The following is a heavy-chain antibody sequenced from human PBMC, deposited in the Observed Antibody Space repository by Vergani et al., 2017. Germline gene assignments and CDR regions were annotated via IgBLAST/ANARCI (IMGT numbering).Heavy chain of an antibody. CDR2: ISSSGSTI. CDR1: GSTFSSYA. Sequence: EVQSVESGGGLVQPGGSLRLSCAASGSTFSSYAMNWVRQAPGKGLEWVSYISSSGSTIYYADSVKGRFTISRDNAKNSLYLQMNSLRAEDTAVYYCARDPTIFGVVIIPRYYMDVWGKGTTVTVSS. D-gene: IGHD3-3*01. J-gene: IGHJ6*03. CDR3: ARDPTIFGVVIIPRYYMDV. V-gene: IGHV3-48*04.